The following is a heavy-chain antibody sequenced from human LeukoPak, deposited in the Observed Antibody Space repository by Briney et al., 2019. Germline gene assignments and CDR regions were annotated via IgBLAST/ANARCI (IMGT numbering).Heavy chain of an antibody. CDR3: TTAARYGENWFDP. D-gene: IGHD4-17*01. CDR2: IKSKTDGGTT. CDR1: GFTFSNAW. J-gene: IGHJ5*02. V-gene: IGHV3-15*01. Sequence: GVPLRLSCAASGFTFSNAWMTWIRHAPGKGLEWVGRIKSKTDGGTTDYAAPVKGRFTISRDDSKNTLYRQMNSLKTEDTALYYCTTAARYGENWFDPWGQGTLVTVSS.